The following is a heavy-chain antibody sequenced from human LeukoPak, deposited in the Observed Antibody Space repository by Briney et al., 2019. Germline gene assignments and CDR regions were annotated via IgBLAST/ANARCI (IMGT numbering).Heavy chain of an antibody. D-gene: IGHD3-22*01. J-gene: IGHJ4*02. CDR2: IDWDDDK. CDR3: ARIRHYYDSSGYYPHIDY. CDR1: GFSLSTSGMC. Sequence: SGPALVKPTQTLTLTCTFSGFSLSTSGMCVSWIRQPPGKALEWLARIDWDDDKYYSTSLKTRLTISKVTSKNQVVLTMTNMDPVDTATYYCARIRHYYDSSGYYPHIDYWGQGTLVTVSS. V-gene: IGHV2-70*11.